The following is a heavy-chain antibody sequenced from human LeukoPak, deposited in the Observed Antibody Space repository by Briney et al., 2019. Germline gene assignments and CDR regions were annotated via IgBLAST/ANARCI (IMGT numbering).Heavy chain of an antibody. J-gene: IGHJ4*02. V-gene: IGHV3-15*01. CDR2: IKSKIDGGTT. D-gene: IGHD3-10*01. CDR3: TTVKFGELSSHFDY. CDR1: GFTFSSYA. Sequence: PGGSLRLSCAASGFTFSSYAMSWVRQAPGKGLEWVGRIKSKIDGGTTDYAAPVRGRLTISRDESKNTLYLQMSRLKTEDTAVYYCTTVKFGELSSHFDYWGQGTLVTVSS.